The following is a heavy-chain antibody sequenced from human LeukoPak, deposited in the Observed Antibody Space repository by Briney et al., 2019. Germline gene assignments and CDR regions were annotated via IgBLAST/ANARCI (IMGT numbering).Heavy chain of an antibody. Sequence: SETLSLTCTVSGGSISSGSYYWSWIRQPAGKGLEWIGRIYTSGSTNYNPSLKSRVTISVDTSKNRFSLKLSSVTAADTAAYYCARESPQTGIAAAGTSHFDYWGQGTLVTVSS. CDR3: ARESPQTGIAAAGTSHFDY. J-gene: IGHJ4*02. D-gene: IGHD6-13*01. CDR2: IYTSGST. CDR1: GGSISSGSYY. V-gene: IGHV4-61*02.